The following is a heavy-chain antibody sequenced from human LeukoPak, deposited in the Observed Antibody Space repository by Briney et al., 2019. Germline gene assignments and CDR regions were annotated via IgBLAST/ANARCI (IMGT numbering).Heavy chain of an antibody. V-gene: IGHV3-21*01. CDR3: ARELIFGVVITPPGGY. Sequence: GGSLRLSCAASGFTFSSYSMNWVRQAPGKGLEWVSSISSSSSYIYYADSVKGRSTISRDNAKNSLYLQMNSLRAEDTAVYYCARELIFGVVITPPGGYWGQGTLVTVSS. J-gene: IGHJ4*02. D-gene: IGHD3-3*01. CDR1: GFTFSSYS. CDR2: ISSSSSYI.